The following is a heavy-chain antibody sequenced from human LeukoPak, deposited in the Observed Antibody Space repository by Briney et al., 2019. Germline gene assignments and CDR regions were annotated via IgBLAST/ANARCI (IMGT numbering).Heavy chain of an antibody. CDR1: GFTFSNAW. D-gene: IGHD3-10*01. V-gene: IGHV3-15*01. J-gene: IGHJ4*02. CDR3: TATMVRGVNSFYYFDY. CDR2: IKSKTDGGTT. Sequence: AGGSLRLSCAASGFTFSNAWMSGVRQAPGKGLEWGGRIKSKTDGGTTDYAAPVKGRFTISRDDSKNTLYLQTNSLKTEDTAVYYCTATMVRGVNSFYYFDYWGQGTLVTVSS.